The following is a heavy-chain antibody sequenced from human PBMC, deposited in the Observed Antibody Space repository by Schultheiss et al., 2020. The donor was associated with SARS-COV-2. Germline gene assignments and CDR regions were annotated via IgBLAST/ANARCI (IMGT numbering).Heavy chain of an antibody. CDR1: GGSFSGYY. CDR2: INHSGST. D-gene: IGHD2-21*02. CDR3: AQPKAYCGGDCYSHDAFDI. V-gene: IGHV4-34*01. Sequence: SETLSLTCAVYGGSFSGYYWSWIRQPPGKGLEWIGEINHSGSTNYNPSLKSRVTISVDTSKIQFSLKLSSVTAADTAVYYCAQPKAYCGGDCYSHDAFDIWGQGTMVTVSS. J-gene: IGHJ3*02.